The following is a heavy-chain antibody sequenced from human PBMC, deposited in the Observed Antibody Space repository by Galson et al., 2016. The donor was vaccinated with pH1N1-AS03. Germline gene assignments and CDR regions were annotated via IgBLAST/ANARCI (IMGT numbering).Heavy chain of an antibody. V-gene: IGHV3-7*05. CDR1: GFTFKNYW. Sequence: SLRLSCAAFGFTFKNYWMNWIRQTPGRGLEWVANIKTDGTDAYYTESVKGRFTISRDKAKKSLYLHMHSLRVEDTAVYYCVSDHVGHWGQGTLVTVSS. D-gene: IGHD3-16*01. CDR2: IKTDGTDA. CDR3: VSDHVGH. J-gene: IGHJ4*02.